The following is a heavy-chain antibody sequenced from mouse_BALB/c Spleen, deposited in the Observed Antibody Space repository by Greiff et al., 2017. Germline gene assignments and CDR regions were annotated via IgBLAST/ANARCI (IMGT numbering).Heavy chain of an antibody. CDR3: ARGTARATGFAY. CDR1: GYSITSDYA. V-gene: IGHV3-2*02. D-gene: IGHD3-1*01. Sequence: EVQLQQSGPGLVKPSQSLSLTCTVTGYSITSDYAWNWIRQFPGNKLEWMGYISYSGSTSYNPSLKSRISITRDTSKNQFFLQLNSVTTEDTATYYGARGTARATGFAYWGQGTLVTVSA. J-gene: IGHJ3*01. CDR2: ISYSGST.